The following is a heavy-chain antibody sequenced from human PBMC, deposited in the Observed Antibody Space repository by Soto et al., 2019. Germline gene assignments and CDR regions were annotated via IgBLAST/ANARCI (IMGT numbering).Heavy chain of an antibody. CDR1: GFAVGGFY. V-gene: IGHV3-53*01. J-gene: IGHJ4*02. CDR2: MFTTGTT. Sequence: VGSLRLSCAASGFAVGGFYMNWVRQAPGKGLEWVAVMFTTGTTYYADSVKGRFTISRDDSKNTLYLQMNSLRAEDTAVYYCARERYSYGFDYWGQGTVVTVSS. D-gene: IGHD5-18*01. CDR3: ARERYSYGFDY.